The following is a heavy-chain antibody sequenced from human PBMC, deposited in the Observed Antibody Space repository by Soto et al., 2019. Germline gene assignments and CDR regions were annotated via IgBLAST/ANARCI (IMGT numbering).Heavy chain of an antibody. D-gene: IGHD6-19*01. CDR3: ARMVRYSSGWRLGNRYYFDY. CDR2: MHHSGGP. CDR1: GDSISNSDW. V-gene: IGHV4-4*02. J-gene: IGHJ4*02. Sequence: SETLSLTCAVSGDSISNSDWWTWVRQPPGKGPEWIGEMHHSGGPNYNSSLKSRVSISLDTSKNQFYLELSSVTAADTAVYYCARMVRYSSGWRLGNRYYFDYWGQGTLVTVSS.